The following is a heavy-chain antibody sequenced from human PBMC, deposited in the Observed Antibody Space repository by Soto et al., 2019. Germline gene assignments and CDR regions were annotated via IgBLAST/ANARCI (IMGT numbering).Heavy chain of an antibody. D-gene: IGHD2-2*01. CDR2: IIPVFGIT. Sequence: QVQLVQSGAEVKKPGSSVKVSCTASGGTFSNYALNWVRQAPGHGLEWLGGIIPVFGITKYAQRFQGRVTITADESTRTAYMELSSLRSDDTAVYYCARISDHSDVVVIPAAISGWFDPWGQGTLVTVSA. CDR1: GGTFSNYA. J-gene: IGHJ5*02. V-gene: IGHV1-69*01. CDR3: ARISDHSDVVVIPAAISGWFDP.